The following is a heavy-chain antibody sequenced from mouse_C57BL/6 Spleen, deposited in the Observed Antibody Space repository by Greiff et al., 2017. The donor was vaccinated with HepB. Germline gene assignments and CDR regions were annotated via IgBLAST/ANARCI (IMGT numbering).Heavy chain of an antibody. D-gene: IGHD2-4*01. CDR1: GFTFSDYG. V-gene: IGHV5-17*01. CDR3: ARRRDYDEGAMDY. J-gene: IGHJ4*01. Sequence: EVMLVESGGGLVKPGGSLKLSCAASGFTFSDYGMHWVRQAPEKGLEWVAYISSGSSTIYYADTVKGRFTISRDNAKNTLFLQMTSLRSEDTAMYYCARRRDYDEGAMDYWGQGTSVTVSS. CDR2: ISSGSSTI.